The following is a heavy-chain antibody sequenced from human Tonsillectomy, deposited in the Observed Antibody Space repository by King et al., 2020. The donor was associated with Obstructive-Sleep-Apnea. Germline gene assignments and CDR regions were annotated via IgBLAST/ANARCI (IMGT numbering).Heavy chain of an antibody. CDR3: ARHERLFDY. D-gene: IGHD4-11*01. CDR2: IWYDGSNK. CDR1: GFTFSSYG. Sequence: VQLVESGGGVVQPGRSPRLSCAASGFTFSSYGMHWVRQAPGKGLEWVAVIWYDGSNKYYADSVKGRFTISRDNSKNTLYLQMNSLRAEDTAVYYCARHERLFDYWGQGTLVTVSS. J-gene: IGHJ4*02. V-gene: IGHV3-33*01.